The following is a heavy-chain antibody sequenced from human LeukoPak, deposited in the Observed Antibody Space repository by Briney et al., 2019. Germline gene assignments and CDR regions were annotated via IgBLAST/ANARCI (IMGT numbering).Heavy chain of an antibody. V-gene: IGHV3-48*01. CDR1: GFTFSSYS. CDR3: ARQSGTMVTTRFDY. Sequence: GGSLRLSCAASGFTFSSYSMNWVRQAPGKGLERVSYISSSSRTIYYADSVKGRFTISRDNAKNSLYLQMNSLRAEDTAIYYCARQSGTMVTTRFDYWGQGTLVTVSS. D-gene: IGHD4-17*01. J-gene: IGHJ4*02. CDR2: ISSSSRTI.